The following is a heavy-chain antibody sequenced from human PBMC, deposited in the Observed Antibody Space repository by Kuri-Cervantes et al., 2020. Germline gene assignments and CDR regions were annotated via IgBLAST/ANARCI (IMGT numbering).Heavy chain of an antibody. J-gene: IGHJ6*02. Sequence: ASVKVSCKASGYTFTGYYMHWVRQAPGQGLEWMGIINPSGGSTTYAQKFQGRVTMTRDTSTSTVYMELSSLRSEDTAVYYCARGPDSTYSGSYLGYYYYYYGMDVWGQGTTVTVSS. CDR1: GYTFTGYY. CDR2: INPSGGST. V-gene: IGHV1-46*01. D-gene: IGHD1-26*01. CDR3: ARGPDSTYSGSYLGYYYYYYGMDV.